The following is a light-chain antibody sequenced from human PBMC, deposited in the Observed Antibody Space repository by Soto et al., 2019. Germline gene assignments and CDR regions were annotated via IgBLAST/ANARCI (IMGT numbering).Light chain of an antibody. CDR2: AAS. V-gene: IGKV1-39*01. Sequence: DIQMTQSPSSLSASVGDRVTITCRASQSISIYLNWYQQKPGKAPKLLISAASSLQSGVPSRFSGSGSGTDFTLTISSLQPEDFATYYCQQSYSTPLTFGGGTKVEIK. CDR3: QQSYSTPLT. CDR1: QSISIY. J-gene: IGKJ4*01.